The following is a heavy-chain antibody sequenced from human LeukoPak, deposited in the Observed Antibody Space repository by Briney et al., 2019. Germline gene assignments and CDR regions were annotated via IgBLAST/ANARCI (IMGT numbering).Heavy chain of an antibody. CDR3: ARGPRRSWNYANWFDP. D-gene: IGHD1-7*01. J-gene: IGHJ5*02. CDR1: GFTVSSNY. V-gene: IGHV3-66*01. Sequence: PGGSLRLSCAASGFTVSSNYMSWVRQAPGKGLEWVSVIYSGGSTYYADSVKGRFTISRDNSKNTLYLQMNSLRAEDTAVYYCARGPRRSWNYANWFDPWGQGTLVTVSS. CDR2: IYSGGST.